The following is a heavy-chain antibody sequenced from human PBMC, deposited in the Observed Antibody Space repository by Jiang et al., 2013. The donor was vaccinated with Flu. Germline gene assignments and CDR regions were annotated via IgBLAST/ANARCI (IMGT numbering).Heavy chain of an antibody. J-gene: IGHJ4*02. CDR1: GYTFTSYY. CDR3: ARDLVRGVMSGVSGY. D-gene: IGHD3-10*01. V-gene: IGHV1-46*01. CDR2: INPSGGGT. Sequence: GAEVKKPGASVKVSCKASGYTFTSYYMHWVRQAPGQGLEWMGIINPSGGGTSYAQKFQGRVTMTRDTSTSTVYMELSSLRSEDTAVYYCARDLVRGVMSGVSGYWGQGTLVTVSS.